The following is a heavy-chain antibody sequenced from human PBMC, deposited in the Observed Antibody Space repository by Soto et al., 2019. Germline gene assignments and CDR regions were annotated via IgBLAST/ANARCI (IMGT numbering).Heavy chain of an antibody. D-gene: IGHD3-3*01. CDR1: GFTFSSYA. Sequence: GGSLRLSCAASGFTFSSYAMSWVRQAPGKGLEWVSAISGSGGSTYYADSVKGRFTISRDNSKNTLYLQMNSLRAEDTAVYYCALAGNYDFWSGYDWGQGTLVTVSS. J-gene: IGHJ4*02. V-gene: IGHV3-23*01. CDR3: ALAGNYDFWSGYD. CDR2: ISGSGGST.